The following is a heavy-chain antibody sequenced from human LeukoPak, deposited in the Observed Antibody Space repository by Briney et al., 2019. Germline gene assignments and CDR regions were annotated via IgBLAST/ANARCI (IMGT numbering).Heavy chain of an antibody. Sequence: PGGSLRLSCSASGFTFSRYAMHWVRQAPGKGLEYVSAISSNGGSTYYADSVKGRFTISRDNSKNTLYLQMSSLRAGDTAVYYCAKGVSSLVPATRVPDYWGQGTLVTVSS. D-gene: IGHD2-2*01. CDR2: ISSNGGST. J-gene: IGHJ4*02. V-gene: IGHV3-64D*06. CDR1: GFTFSRYA. CDR3: AKGVSSLVPATRVPDY.